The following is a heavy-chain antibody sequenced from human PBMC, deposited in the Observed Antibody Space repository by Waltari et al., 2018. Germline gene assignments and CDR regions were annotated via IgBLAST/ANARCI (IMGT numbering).Heavy chain of an antibody. Sequence: QVQLVQSGAEVKKPGASVKVSCKASGYTFTGYYMHWVRQAPGQGLEWMGRINPNSGGTNYAQKVQGRVTMTRDTSISTAYMELSRLRSDDTAVYYCARVLSYSSSWYEEYFQHWGQGTLVTVSS. V-gene: IGHV1-2*06. J-gene: IGHJ1*01. CDR1: GYTFTGYY. CDR2: INPNSGGT. CDR3: ARVLSYSSSWYEEYFQH. D-gene: IGHD6-13*01.